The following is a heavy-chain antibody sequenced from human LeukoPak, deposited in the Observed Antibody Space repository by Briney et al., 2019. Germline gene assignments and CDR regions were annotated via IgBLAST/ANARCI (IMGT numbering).Heavy chain of an antibody. V-gene: IGHV3-74*01. CDR1: GFTFSSYA. J-gene: IGHJ4*02. Sequence: GGSLRLSCAASGFTFSSYAMSWVRQAPGKGLVWVSHISTDGTSINYADSVKGRFTISRDNVKNTLYLQMNSLRAEDTAVYYCAKGGPHYGSGSYYAFDYWGQGTLVTVSS. CDR3: AKGGPHYGSGSYYAFDY. CDR2: ISTDGTSI. D-gene: IGHD3-10*01.